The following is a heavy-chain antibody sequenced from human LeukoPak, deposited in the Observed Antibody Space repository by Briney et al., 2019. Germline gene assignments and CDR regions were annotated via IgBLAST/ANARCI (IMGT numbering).Heavy chain of an antibody. V-gene: IGHV4-39*01. J-gene: IGHJ5*02. D-gene: IGHD6-13*01. CDR1: GGSISSSSYY. Sequence: SETLSLTCTVSGGSISSSSYYWGWIRQPPGKELEWIGSIYYSGSTYYNPSLKSRVTISVDTSKNQFSLKLSSVTAADTAVYYCARHDSSSWALDWFDPWGQGTLVTVSS. CDR2: IYYSGST. CDR3: ARHDSSSWALDWFDP.